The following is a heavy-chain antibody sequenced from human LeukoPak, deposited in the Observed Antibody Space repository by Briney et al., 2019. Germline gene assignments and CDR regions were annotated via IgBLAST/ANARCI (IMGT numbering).Heavy chain of an antibody. CDR1: GYIFTGYY. CDR2: IIPDSGGT. J-gene: IGHJ4*02. Sequence: ASVKVSCKASGYIFTGYYIHWVRQAPGQGLEWMGWIIPDSGGTSYAQKFQGRVTMTRDTSISTAYMELSRLRSDDTAVYYCVRDTGLFSFGSSDYWGQGTLVTVSS. CDR3: VRDTGLFSFGSSDY. D-gene: IGHD2-8*02. V-gene: IGHV1-2*02.